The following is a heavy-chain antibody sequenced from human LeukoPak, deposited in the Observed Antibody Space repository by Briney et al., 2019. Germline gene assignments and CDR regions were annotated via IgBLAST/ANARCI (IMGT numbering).Heavy chain of an antibody. Sequence: SETLSLTSTASGASISSYYWSWIRQPPGKGMEWIGYIYYSGSTNYNPSLKSRVTLSVDTSKNQFSLKLSSVTAADTAVYYCARGGGSGYSYGWGQGTLVTVSS. CDR2: IYYSGST. D-gene: IGHD5-18*01. CDR1: GASISSYY. CDR3: ARGGGSGYSYG. V-gene: IGHV4-59*01. J-gene: IGHJ4*02.